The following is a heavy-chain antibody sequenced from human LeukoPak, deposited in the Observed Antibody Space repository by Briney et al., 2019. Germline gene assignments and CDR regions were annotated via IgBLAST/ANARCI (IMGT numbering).Heavy chain of an antibody. V-gene: IGHV3-74*03. J-gene: IGHJ4*02. CDR3: ARVRMGDDFNPFDY. CDR1: GFTFRSFW. CDR2: IKSDESET. D-gene: IGHD3-16*01. Sequence: ARGSLRLSCAASGFTFRSFWIYRVRHAPGKELVWVSRIKSDESETLYADSVKGRFTISRDNAQNTLYLQMNSLRAEDSAVYYCARVRMGDDFNPFDYWGQGTLDTVSS.